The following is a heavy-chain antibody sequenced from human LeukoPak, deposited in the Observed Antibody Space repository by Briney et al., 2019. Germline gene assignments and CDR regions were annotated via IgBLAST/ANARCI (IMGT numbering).Heavy chain of an antibody. CDR1: GFTFSTYW. CDR3: AKDNAYYYADY. Sequence: GGSLRLSCAASGFTFSTYWMNWVRQAPGKGLEWVTFIGYDGRNKYYADSVKGRFTISRDNSKNTLYLQMNSLRAEDTAVYYCAKDNAYYYADYWGQGTLVTVSS. D-gene: IGHD3-10*01. V-gene: IGHV3-30*02. CDR2: IGYDGRNK. J-gene: IGHJ4*02.